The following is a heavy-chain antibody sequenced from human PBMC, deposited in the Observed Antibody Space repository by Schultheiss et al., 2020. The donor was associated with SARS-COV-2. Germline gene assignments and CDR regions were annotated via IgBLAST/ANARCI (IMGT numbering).Heavy chain of an antibody. CDR1: GGSISSGGYS. V-gene: IGHV4-30-2*01. CDR3: ARDSYYGSGI. J-gene: IGHJ3*02. CDR2: VYHSGSN. Sequence: SETLSLTCAVSGGSISSGGYSGNWIRQPPGKGLEWIGYVYHSGSNYYNPSLDSRVTLSLDRSKYQFSLNLSSVTAADTAVYYCARDSYYGSGIWGQGAMVTVAS. D-gene: IGHD3-10*01.